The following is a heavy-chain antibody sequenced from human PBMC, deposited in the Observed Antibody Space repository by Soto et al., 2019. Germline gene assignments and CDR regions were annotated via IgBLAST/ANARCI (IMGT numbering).Heavy chain of an antibody. D-gene: IGHD2-2*01. Sequence: QVQLQESGPGLVKPSETLSLTCTVSGASVSSASYYWSWIRQPPGKGLEWIGYIYYSGRTDYNPSLKSRVTISLDTSNHQFSLKLSSVTAADTAVYYCASDRGSGSTNNWFDPWGQGNLGTVSS. CDR3: ASDRGSGSTNNWFDP. CDR1: GASVSSASYY. V-gene: IGHV4-61*01. CDR2: IYYSGRT. J-gene: IGHJ5*02.